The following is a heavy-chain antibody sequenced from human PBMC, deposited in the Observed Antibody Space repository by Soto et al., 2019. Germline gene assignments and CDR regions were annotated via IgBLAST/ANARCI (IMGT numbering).Heavy chain of an antibody. D-gene: IGHD2-2*01. V-gene: IGHV4-59*01. Sequence: QVQLQESGPGLVKPSETLSLTCTVSGGSISSYYWSWIRQPPGKGLEWIGYIYYSGSTNYKPSLKTRVTISVDTSKNQFSLNLSSVTAADTAVYYCAREEERVAMPSGYWGQGTLVTVSS. CDR3: AREEERVAMPSGY. J-gene: IGHJ4*02. CDR2: IYYSGST. CDR1: GGSISSYY.